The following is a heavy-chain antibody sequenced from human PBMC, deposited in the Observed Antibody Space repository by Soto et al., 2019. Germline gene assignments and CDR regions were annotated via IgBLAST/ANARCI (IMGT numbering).Heavy chain of an antibody. CDR3: ARSNSYCSGGSCYSSDY. D-gene: IGHD2-15*01. Sequence: GGSLRLSCAASGFIFSNYGMHWVRQAPGKGLEWVAVISFEGNKKSYADSVKGRFTISRDKSNNTLDLQMHSLRAEDTAVYYCARSNSYCSGGSCYSSDYWGQGTLVTVSS. V-gene: IGHV3-30*03. J-gene: IGHJ4*02. CDR1: GFIFSNYG. CDR2: ISFEGNKK.